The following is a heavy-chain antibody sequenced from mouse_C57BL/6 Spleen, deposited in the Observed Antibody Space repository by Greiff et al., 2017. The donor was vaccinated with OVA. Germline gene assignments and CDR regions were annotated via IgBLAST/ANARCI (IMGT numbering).Heavy chain of an antibody. D-gene: IGHD1-1*01. CDR3: ARSRVTTVVADY. CDR1: GYAFSSYW. J-gene: IGHJ2*01. CDR2: IYPGDGDT. Sequence: VKLQQSGAELVKPGASVKISCKASGYAFSSYWMNWVKQRPGKGLEWIGQIYPGDGDTNYNGKFKGKATLTADKSSSTAYMQLSSLTSEDSAVYFCARSRVTTVVADYWGQGTTLTVSS. V-gene: IGHV1-80*01.